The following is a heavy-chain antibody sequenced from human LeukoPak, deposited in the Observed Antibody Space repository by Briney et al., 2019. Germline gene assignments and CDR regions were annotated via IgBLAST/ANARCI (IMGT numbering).Heavy chain of an antibody. CDR1: GGSISAYTW. J-gene: IGHJ4*02. D-gene: IGHD4-23*01. CDR3: AKHGGHYFDS. Sequence: SGTLSLTCAVSGGSISAYTWWRWVRQPPGKGLEWIGQTSHDGNADYTPSLKSRVTISVDRSRNQLSLKLNSVTAADSAVYYCAKHGGHYFDSWGQGTLVTVSS. CDR2: TSHDGNA. V-gene: IGHV4-4*02.